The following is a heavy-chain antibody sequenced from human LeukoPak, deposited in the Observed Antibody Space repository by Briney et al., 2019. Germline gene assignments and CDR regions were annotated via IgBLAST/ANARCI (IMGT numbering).Heavy chain of an antibody. CDR2: IIPIFGTA. J-gene: IGHJ4*02. D-gene: IGHD5-18*01. CDR1: GYTFTSYG. CDR3: ARSWGRGYSYGYRSFDY. Sequence: ASVKVSCKASGYTFTSYGISWVRQAPGQGLEWMGGIIPIFGTANYAQKFQGRVTITTDESTSTAYMELSSLRSEDTAVYYCARSWGRGYSYGYRSFDYWGQGTLVTVSS. V-gene: IGHV1-69*05.